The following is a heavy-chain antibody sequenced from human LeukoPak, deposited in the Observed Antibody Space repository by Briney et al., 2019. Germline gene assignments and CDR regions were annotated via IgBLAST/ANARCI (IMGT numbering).Heavy chain of an antibody. D-gene: IGHD2-15*01. J-gene: IGHJ6*02. CDR1: GYTFTSYD. CDR3: ARGGYCSGGSCYYYYGMDV. CDR2: ISAYNGNT. V-gene: IGHV1-18*01. Sequence: ASVKVSCKASGYTFTSYDINWVRQATGQGLEWMGWISAYNGNTNYAQKLQGRVTMTTDTSTSTAYMELRSLRSDDTAVYYCARGGYCSGGSCYYYYGMDVWGQGTTVTVSS.